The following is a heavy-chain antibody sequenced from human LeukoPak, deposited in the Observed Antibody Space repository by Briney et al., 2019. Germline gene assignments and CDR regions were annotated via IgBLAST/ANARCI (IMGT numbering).Heavy chain of an antibody. V-gene: IGHV3-30*02. CDR1: GFTFSSYG. Sequence: GGSLRLSCAASGFTFSSYGMHWVRQAPGKGLEWVAFIRYDGSNKYYADSVKGRFTISRDNSKNTLYLQMNSLRAEDTAVYYCAKGPYYDSRGFFDYWGQGTLVTVSS. CDR2: IRYDGSNK. CDR3: AKGPYYDSRGFFDY. D-gene: IGHD3-22*01. J-gene: IGHJ4*02.